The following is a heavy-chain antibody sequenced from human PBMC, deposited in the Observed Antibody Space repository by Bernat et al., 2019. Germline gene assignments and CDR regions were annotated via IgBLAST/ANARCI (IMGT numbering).Heavy chain of an antibody. Sequence: EVQLVESGGGLVQPGGSLKLSCSASGFTFSGSAMHWVRQASGKGLEWVGRIRSKANSYATAYAASVKCRITIFRDESKNTAYLQMNSLKTEDADVSYGNRPERSDCCGSGEQDAFDLWGQGTMVTVSS. CDR1: GFTFSGSA. CDR3: NRPERSDCCGSGEQDAFDL. D-gene: IGHD3-10*01. J-gene: IGHJ3*01. V-gene: IGHV3-73*01. CDR2: IRSKANSYAT.